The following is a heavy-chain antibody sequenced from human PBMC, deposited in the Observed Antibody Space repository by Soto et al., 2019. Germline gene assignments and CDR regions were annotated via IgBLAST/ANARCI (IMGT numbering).Heavy chain of an antibody. CDR3: ARDLGYYDSSGYFDF. D-gene: IGHD3-22*01. CDR2: ISSSDSI. Sequence: GGSLRLACAASGFTFSDYYMSWIRQAPGKGLEWVSYISSSDSIYYADSVKGRFTISRDNAKNSVYLQMNSLRAEDTAVYYCARDLGYYDSSGYFDFWGPGPLVTVS. CDR1: GFTFSDYY. J-gene: IGHJ4*02. V-gene: IGHV3-11*01.